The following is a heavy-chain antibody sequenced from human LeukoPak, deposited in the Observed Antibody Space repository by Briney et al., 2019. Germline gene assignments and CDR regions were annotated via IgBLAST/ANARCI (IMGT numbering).Heavy chain of an antibody. Sequence: ASVKVSCKASGYTFTGYYMHWVRQAPGQGLEWMGRINPNNGGTTYAQKFQGRVTMTRDTSISTAYMELTRLKSDDTAVYYCAGQYFYDSSGYSHPFDIWGQGTMVTVSS. V-gene: IGHV1-2*06. J-gene: IGHJ3*02. D-gene: IGHD3-22*01. CDR1: GYTFTGYY. CDR2: INPNNGGT. CDR3: AGQYFYDSSGYSHPFDI.